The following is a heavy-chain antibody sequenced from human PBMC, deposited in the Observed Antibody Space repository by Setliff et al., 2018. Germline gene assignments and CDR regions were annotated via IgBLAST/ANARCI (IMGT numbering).Heavy chain of an antibody. CDR2: MMPKFGTP. CDR3: ARDAIAVAGYYYNYMDV. V-gene: IGHV1-69*06. Sequence: SVKVSCKASGGTFRNYCIRWVRQAPGQGLEWMGGMMPKFGTPTRSQKFQGRVTITADKSTSTAYMELSSLRSEDTAVYYCARDAIAVAGYYYNYMDVWGKGTTVTVSS. CDR1: GGTFRNYC. J-gene: IGHJ6*03. D-gene: IGHD6-19*01.